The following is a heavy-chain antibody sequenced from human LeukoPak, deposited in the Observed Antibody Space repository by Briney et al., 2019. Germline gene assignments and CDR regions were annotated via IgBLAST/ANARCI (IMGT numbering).Heavy chain of an antibody. V-gene: IGHV4-61*02. D-gene: IGHD3-10*01. J-gene: IGHJ4*02. CDR2: VYTSGST. CDR3: AREGLRFPDY. Sequence: PSETLSLTCTVSGGSISSGSYYWSWIRQPAGKGLEWIGRVYTSGSTNYNPSLKSRVTISLDTSKNQFSLKLSSVTAADTAVYYCAREGLRFPDYWGQGTLVTVSS. CDR1: GGSISSGSYY.